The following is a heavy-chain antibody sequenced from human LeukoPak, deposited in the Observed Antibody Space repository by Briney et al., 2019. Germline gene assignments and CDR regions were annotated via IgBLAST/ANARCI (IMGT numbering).Heavy chain of an antibody. J-gene: IGHJ5*02. CDR2: MNPNSGNT. CDR1: GYTFTSYD. Sequence: ASVKVSCKASGYTFTSYDINWVRQATGQGLEWMGWMNPNSGNTGYAQKFQGRVTITRNTSISTAYMELSSLRSEDTAVYYCAREVPAAATANWFDPWGQGTLVTVSS. CDR3: AREVPAAATANWFDP. V-gene: IGHV1-8*03. D-gene: IGHD2-2*01.